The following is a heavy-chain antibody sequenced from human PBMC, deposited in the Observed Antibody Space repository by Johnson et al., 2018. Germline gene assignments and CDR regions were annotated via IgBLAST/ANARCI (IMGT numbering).Heavy chain of an antibody. CDR3: AKDYDSSGPTLDEYFQH. V-gene: IGHV3-30*18. Sequence: VQLVESGGGVVQXGRSLRLSCAASGFTFSSYGMHWVRQAPGKGLEWVAVISYDGSNKYYADSVKGRFTISRDNSKNTLYLQMNSLRAEDTAVYYCAKDYDSSGPTLDEYFQHWGQGTLVTVSS. J-gene: IGHJ1*01. CDR2: ISYDGSNK. D-gene: IGHD3-22*01. CDR1: GFTFSSYG.